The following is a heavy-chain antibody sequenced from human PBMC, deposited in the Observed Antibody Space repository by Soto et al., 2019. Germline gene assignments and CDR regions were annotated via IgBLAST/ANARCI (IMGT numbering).Heavy chain of an antibody. CDR2: IYNDGTYS. J-gene: IGHJ4*02. Sequence: PGGSLRLSCAASGFIFKMYWLHWVRQSPGKGLVWISRIYNDGTYSDYADSVRGRFTISRYNVNDTLYLQMNNLRAEDSGLYYCTRGPRPIATGTGAYWGQGTQVTVSS. D-gene: IGHD3-10*01. CDR1: GFIFKMYW. CDR3: TRGPRPIATGTGAY. V-gene: IGHV3-74*01.